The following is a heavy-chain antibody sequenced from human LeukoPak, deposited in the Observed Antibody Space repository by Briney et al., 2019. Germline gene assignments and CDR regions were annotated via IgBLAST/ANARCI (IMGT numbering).Heavy chain of an antibody. D-gene: IGHD4/OR15-4a*01. J-gene: IGHJ6*02. CDR2: INHSGST. CDR1: GGSFSGYY. V-gene: IGHV4-34*01. CDR3: ARLTDV. Sequence: SETLSLTCAVYGGSFSGYYWSWIRQPPGKGLEWIGEINHSGSTNYNPSLKSRVTISVDTSKNQFSLKLSSVTAADTAVYYCARLTDVWGQGTTVTVSS.